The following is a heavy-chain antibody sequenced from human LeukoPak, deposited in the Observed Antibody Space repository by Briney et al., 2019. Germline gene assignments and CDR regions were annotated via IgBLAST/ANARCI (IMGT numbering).Heavy chain of an antibody. Sequence: GASVKVSCKVSGYTLTELSMHWVRQAPGKGLEWMGGFDPEDGETIYAQKFQGRVTMTEDTSTDTAYMELSSLRSEDTAVYYCATNYYGLGSYSSFDYWGQGTLVTVSS. J-gene: IGHJ4*02. CDR3: ATNYYGLGSYSSFDY. D-gene: IGHD3-10*01. CDR1: GYTLTELS. CDR2: FDPEDGET. V-gene: IGHV1-24*01.